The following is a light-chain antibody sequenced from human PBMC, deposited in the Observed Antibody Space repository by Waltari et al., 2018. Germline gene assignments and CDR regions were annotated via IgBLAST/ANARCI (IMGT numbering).Light chain of an antibody. J-gene: IGKJ2*01. V-gene: IGKV1-6*02. CDR2: AAS. CDR3: LQDYTYPRT. Sequence: AIQMTQSPSSLSASVGDRVTITCRASQGVRNDLGWYQQKPGKAPKLLIYAASSLQSGVPSRFSDSGSGTDFTLTISSLQPEDFATYYCLQDYTYPRTFGQGTKLEIK. CDR1: QGVRND.